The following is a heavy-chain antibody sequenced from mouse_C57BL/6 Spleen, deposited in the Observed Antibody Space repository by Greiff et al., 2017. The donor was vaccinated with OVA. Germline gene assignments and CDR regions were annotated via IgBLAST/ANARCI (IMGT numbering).Heavy chain of an antibody. D-gene: IGHD1-1*01. Sequence: QVHVKQPGTELVKPGASVKLSCKASGYTFTSYWMHWVKQRPGQGLEWIGNINPSNGGTNYNEKFKSKATLTVDKSSSTAYMQLSSLTSEDSAVYYCAREGYYYGSRHYWGQGTTLTVSS. CDR3: AREGYYYGSRHY. V-gene: IGHV1-53*01. CDR2: INPSNGGT. J-gene: IGHJ2*01. CDR1: GYTFTSYW.